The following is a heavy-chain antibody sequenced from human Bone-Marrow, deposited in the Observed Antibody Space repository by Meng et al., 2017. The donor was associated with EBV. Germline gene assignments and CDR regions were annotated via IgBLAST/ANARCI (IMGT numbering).Heavy chain of an antibody. CDR1: GGTFSSYA. CDR3: AMDYYDSGGYPYFDY. V-gene: IGHV1-69*06. J-gene: IGHJ4*02. D-gene: IGHD3-22*01. CDR2: IIPIFGTA. Sequence: QVHLVQSGAEVKKPXSSVKVXCTASGGTFSSYAISWVRQAPGQGLDWMGGIIPIFGTANYAQKFQGRVTITADKSTSTAYMELSSLRSEDTAVYFCAMDYYDSGGYPYFDYWGQGTLVTVSS.